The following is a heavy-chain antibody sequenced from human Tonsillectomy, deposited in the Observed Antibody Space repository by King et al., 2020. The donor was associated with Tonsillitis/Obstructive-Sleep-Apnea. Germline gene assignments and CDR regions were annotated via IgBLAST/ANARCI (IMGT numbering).Heavy chain of an antibody. D-gene: IGHD3-3*01. J-gene: IGHJ4*02. V-gene: IGHV3-7*01. CDR3: ARGASTIFGVAAPFFDY. CDR2: IKQDGSEK. CDR1: GFTFSSYW. Sequence: DVQLVESGGGLVQPGGSLRLSCAASGFTFSSYWMSWVRQATGKGLEWVANIKQDGSEKYYVDPVKGRFTISRDNAKNSLYLQMNSLGAADTAVYYCARGASTIFGVAAPFFDYWGQGTLVTVSS.